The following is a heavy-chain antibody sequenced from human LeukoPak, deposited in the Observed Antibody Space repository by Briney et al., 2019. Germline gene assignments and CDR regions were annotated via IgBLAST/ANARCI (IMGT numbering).Heavy chain of an antibody. D-gene: IGHD6-13*01. J-gene: IGHJ6*03. CDR2: ISSSSSTI. CDR3: SGSSWYTYYMDV. Sequence: PGGSLRLSCAASGFTFSSYSMNWVRQAPGKGLEWVSYISSSSSTIYYADSVKGRFTISRDNAKNSLYLQMNSLRAEDTAVYYCSGSSWYTYYMDVWGKGTRVTVSS. V-gene: IGHV3-48*01. CDR1: GFTFSSYS.